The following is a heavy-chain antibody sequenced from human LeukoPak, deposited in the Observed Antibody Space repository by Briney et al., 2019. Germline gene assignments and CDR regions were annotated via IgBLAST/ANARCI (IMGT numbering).Heavy chain of an antibody. Sequence: ASVKVSCTASGYTFTSYYMHWVRQAPGQGLEWMGIINPSGGSTSYAQKFQRRVTMTRDMSTSTVYMELSSLRSGDTAVYYCARDGIYSSGSTYYFDYWGQGTLVTVSS. D-gene: IGHD6-19*01. CDR1: GYTFTSYY. J-gene: IGHJ4*02. CDR2: INPSGGST. CDR3: ARDGIYSSGSTYYFDY. V-gene: IGHV1-46*01.